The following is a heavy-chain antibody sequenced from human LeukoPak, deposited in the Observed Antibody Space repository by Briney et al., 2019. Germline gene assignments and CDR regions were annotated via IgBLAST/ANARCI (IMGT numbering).Heavy chain of an antibody. Sequence: GGSRRLSCAAAGFTFSTAWMSWVRHAQGRGREWVGRIKSKTDGGTTDYAEPVKGRFTISRDDSKNTQYLQMNSMKTEDTAVYYCTGDYVWGSYRYMDYWGQGTLVTVSS. CDR2: IKSKTDGGTT. CDR3: TGDYVWGSYRYMDY. D-gene: IGHD3-16*02. CDR1: GFTFSTAW. J-gene: IGHJ4*02. V-gene: IGHV3-15*01.